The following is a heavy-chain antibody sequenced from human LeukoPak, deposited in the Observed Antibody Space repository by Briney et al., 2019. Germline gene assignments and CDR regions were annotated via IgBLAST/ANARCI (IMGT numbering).Heavy chain of an antibody. V-gene: IGHV1-2*02. Sequence: GASVKVSCKASGYTFTGYYMHWVRQAPGQGLEWMGWINPNSGGTNYAQKFQGRVTITADKSTSTAYMELSSLRSEDTAVYYCARLRGYSYGYFDYWGQGTLVTVSS. D-gene: IGHD5-18*01. CDR3: ARLRGYSYGYFDY. CDR2: INPNSGGT. CDR1: GYTFTGYY. J-gene: IGHJ4*02.